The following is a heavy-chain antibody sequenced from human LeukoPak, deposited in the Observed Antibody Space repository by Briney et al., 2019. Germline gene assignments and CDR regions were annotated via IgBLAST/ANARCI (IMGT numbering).Heavy chain of an antibody. J-gene: IGHJ4*02. D-gene: IGHD6-19*01. CDR3: AKDRRSSSWYAGDFDY. Sequence: GGSLRLSCAASGFTFSSYGMHRVRQAPGKGLEWVAFIRYDGSNKYYADSAKGRFTISRDNSKNTLYLQMNSLRAEDTAVYYCAKDRRSSSWYAGDFDYWGQGTLVTVSS. V-gene: IGHV3-30*02. CDR2: IRYDGSNK. CDR1: GFTFSSYG.